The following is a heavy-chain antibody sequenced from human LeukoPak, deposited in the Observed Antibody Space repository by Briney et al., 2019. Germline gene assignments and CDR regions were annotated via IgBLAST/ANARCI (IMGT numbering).Heavy chain of an antibody. J-gene: IGHJ5*02. Sequence: SETLSLTCTVSGYSISSGYYWGWIRQPPGKGLEWIGSIYHSGSTYYNPSLKSRVTISVDTSKNQFSLKLSSVTVADTAVYYCARNIAAAGRGNWFDPWGQGTLVTVSS. CDR2: IYHSGST. D-gene: IGHD6-25*01. CDR1: GYSISSGYY. V-gene: IGHV4-38-2*02. CDR3: ARNIAAAGRGNWFDP.